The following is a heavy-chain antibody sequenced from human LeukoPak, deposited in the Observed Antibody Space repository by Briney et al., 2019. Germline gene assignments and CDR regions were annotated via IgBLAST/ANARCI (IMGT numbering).Heavy chain of an antibody. D-gene: IGHD3-22*01. Sequence: VASVKVSCKASGYTFTSYAMHWVRQAPGQRLEWMGWINAGNGNTKYSQKFQGRVTITRDTSASTAYMELSSLRSEDTAVYYCARPSTYYYDSSGYYYDYWGQGTLVTVSS. V-gene: IGHV1-3*01. CDR2: INAGNGNT. CDR1: GYTFTSYA. J-gene: IGHJ4*02. CDR3: ARPSTYYYDSSGYYYDY.